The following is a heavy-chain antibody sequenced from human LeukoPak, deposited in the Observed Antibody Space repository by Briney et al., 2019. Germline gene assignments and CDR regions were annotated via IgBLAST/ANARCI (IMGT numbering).Heavy chain of an antibody. V-gene: IGHV1-24*01. D-gene: IGHD3-16*02. CDR2: FGPEDGET. J-gene: IGHJ4*02. CDR1: GYTLTELS. CDR3: ATTRLGELSFLPFDY. Sequence: VASVKVSCKVSGYTLTELSMHWVRQAPGKGLEWMGGFGPEDGETIYAQKFQGRVTMTEDTSTDTAYMELSSLRSEDTAVYYCATTRLGELSFLPFDYWGQGTLVTVSS.